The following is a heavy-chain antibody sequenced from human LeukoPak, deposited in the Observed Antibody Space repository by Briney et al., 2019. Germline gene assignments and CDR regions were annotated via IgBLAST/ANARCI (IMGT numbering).Heavy chain of an antibody. V-gene: IGHV1-18*01. CDR3: ARDAYSSSPFDY. J-gene: IGHJ4*02. D-gene: IGHD6-6*01. CDR2: ISAYNGNT. Sequence: ASVKVSCKAPGYTFNSYGISWVRQAPGQGLEWMGWISAYNGNTNYAQKLQGRVTMTTDTSTSTAYMELRSLRSDDTAVYYCARDAYSSSPFDYWGQGTLVTVSS. CDR1: GYTFNSYG.